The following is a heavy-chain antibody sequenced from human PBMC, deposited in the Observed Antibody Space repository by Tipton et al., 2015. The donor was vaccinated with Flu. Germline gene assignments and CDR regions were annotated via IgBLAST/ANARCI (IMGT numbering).Heavy chain of an antibody. CDR2: ISGNNGNE. CDR1: GYTFTNYG. V-gene: IGHV1-18*01. D-gene: IGHD1-26*01. CDR3: AGDWDFNVDY. J-gene: IGHJ4*02. Sequence: QLVQSGAEVKKPGASMKISCKASGYTFTNYGYGESWVRQAPGQGLEWMGWISGNNGNENYAQKVQDRVTMTTDTSTSTAYMELRSLPYNDTAMYYWAGDWDFNVDYWGQGTLVTVSS.